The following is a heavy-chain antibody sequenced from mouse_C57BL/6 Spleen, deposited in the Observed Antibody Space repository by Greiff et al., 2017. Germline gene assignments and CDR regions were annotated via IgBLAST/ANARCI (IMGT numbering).Heavy chain of an antibody. V-gene: IGHV1-26*01. CDR2: INPNNGGT. Sequence: EVQLQQSGPELVKPGASVKISCKASGYTFTDYYMNWVKQSHGKSLEWIGDINPNNGGTSYNQKFKGKATLTVAKSSSTAYMELRSLTSEDSAVYYCARSTVRDYYAMDYWGQGTSVTVSS. D-gene: IGHD1-1*01. CDR1: GYTFTDYY. CDR3: ARSTVRDYYAMDY. J-gene: IGHJ4*01.